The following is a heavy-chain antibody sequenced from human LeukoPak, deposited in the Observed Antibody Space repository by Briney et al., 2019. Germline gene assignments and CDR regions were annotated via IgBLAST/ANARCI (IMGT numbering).Heavy chain of an antibody. D-gene: IGHD6-19*01. J-gene: IGHJ4*02. CDR3: ARYIAVAGNGLDY. V-gene: IGHV1-3*01. CDR2: INAGNGNT. CDR1: GYTFTSYA. Sequence: GASVKVSCKASGYTFTSYAMHWVRQAPGQRLEWMGWINAGNGNTKYSQKFQGRVTITRDTSASTAYVELSSLRSEDTAVYYCARYIAVAGNGLDYWGQGTLVTVSS.